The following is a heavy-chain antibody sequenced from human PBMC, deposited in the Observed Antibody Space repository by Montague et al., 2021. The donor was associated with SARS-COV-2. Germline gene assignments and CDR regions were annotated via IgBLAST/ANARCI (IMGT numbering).Heavy chain of an antibody. J-gene: IGHJ2*01. D-gene: IGHD2-21*02. CDR2: YN. Sequence: YNDYAVSMKSRVIINPDTSNNRISLQLNSVTPEDTAVYYCARAYCGGDCYFYWYFDLWGRGTLVTVSS. V-gene: IGHV6-1*01. CDR3: ARAYCGGDCYFYWYFDL.